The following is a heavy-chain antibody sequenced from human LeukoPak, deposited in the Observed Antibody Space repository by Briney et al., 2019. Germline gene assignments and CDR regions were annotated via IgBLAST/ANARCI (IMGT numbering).Heavy chain of an antibody. J-gene: IGHJ4*02. CDR1: GGSISSYY. CDR3: ARRLGSSSTGFDY. CDR2: IHYSGST. V-gene: IGHV4-59*08. D-gene: IGHD2-2*01. Sequence: SETLSLTCTVSGGSISSYYWSWIRQPPGKGLEWIGSIHYSGSTTYNPSLKSPVTISVDTSKNQFSLRLSSVTAADTAVYYCARRLGSSSTGFDYWGQGTLVTVSS.